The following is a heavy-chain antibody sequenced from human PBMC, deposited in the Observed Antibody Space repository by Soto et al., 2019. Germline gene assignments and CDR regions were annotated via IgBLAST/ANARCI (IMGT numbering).Heavy chain of an antibody. J-gene: IGHJ5*02. CDR1: GFTFGDYA. Sequence: GGSLRLSCTASGFTFGDYAMSWFRQAPGKGLEWVGFSRSKAYGGTTEYAASVKGRFTFSREDSKSIAHLQMNSLKTEDTAVYYCTREVPRIAVAGNWFDPWGQGAMVTVTS. D-gene: IGHD6-19*01. V-gene: IGHV3-49*03. CDR3: TREVPRIAVAGNWFDP. CDR2: SRSKAYGGTT.